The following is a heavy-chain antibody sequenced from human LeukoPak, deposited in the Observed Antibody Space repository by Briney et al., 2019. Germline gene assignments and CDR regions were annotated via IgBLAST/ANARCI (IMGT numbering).Heavy chain of an antibody. CDR1: GGAIRSSSYY. V-gene: IGHV4-39*01. CDR2: IYYDVTT. D-gene: IGHD3-10*01. J-gene: IGHJ4*02. Sequence: PSETLSLTCSVSGGAIRSSSYYWGWIRQPPGKGLQWVGTIYYDVTTYYNPSLNSPAPLSVDTSTTQFSPKLISVTAPDTAVYYCARPREYYSASGSASGYFDYWGQGTLVTVSS. CDR3: ARPREYYSASGSASGYFDY.